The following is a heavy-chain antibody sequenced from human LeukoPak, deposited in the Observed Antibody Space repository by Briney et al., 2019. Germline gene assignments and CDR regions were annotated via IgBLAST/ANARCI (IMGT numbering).Heavy chain of an antibody. CDR1: GFTFSTYW. CDR2: IMQDGSDK. V-gene: IGHV3-7*01. Sequence: GGSLRLSCAASGFTFSTYWMSWVRQAPGKGLEWVANIMQDGSDKYSVDSVRGRFTISRDNAKNSLYLQMDSLRAEDTAVYYCVRTRGWAYFDYWGQGTLVTVSS. D-gene: IGHD6-19*01. CDR3: VRTRGWAYFDY. J-gene: IGHJ4*02.